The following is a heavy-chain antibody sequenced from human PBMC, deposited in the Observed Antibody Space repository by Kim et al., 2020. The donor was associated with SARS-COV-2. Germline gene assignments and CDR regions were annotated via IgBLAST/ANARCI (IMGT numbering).Heavy chain of an antibody. CDR3: ARRKPAVGAHGNDAFDI. Sequence: SETLSLTCTVSGGSISSSSYYWGWIRQPPGKGLEWIGSIYYSGSTYYNPSLKSRVTISVDTSKNQISLKLSSVTAADTAVYYCARRKPAVGAHGNDAFDIWGQGTMVTVSS. CDR2: IYYSGST. J-gene: IGHJ3*02. V-gene: IGHV4-39*01. CDR1: GGSISSSSYY. D-gene: IGHD1-26*01.